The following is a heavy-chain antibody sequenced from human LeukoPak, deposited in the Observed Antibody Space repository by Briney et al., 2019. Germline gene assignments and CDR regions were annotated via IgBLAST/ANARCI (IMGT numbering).Heavy chain of an antibody. J-gene: IGHJ4*02. D-gene: IGHD3-10*01. V-gene: IGHV3-48*03. Sequence: GGSLRLSCAASGFTFRSYEMNWVRQAPGKGLEWVSYISGSGSTIYYADSVKGRFTISRDNAKNSLYLQMNSLRAGDTAVYYCATFIIGPTIDYWGQGTLVTVSS. CDR2: ISGSGSTI. CDR3: ATFIIGPTIDY. CDR1: GFTFRSYE.